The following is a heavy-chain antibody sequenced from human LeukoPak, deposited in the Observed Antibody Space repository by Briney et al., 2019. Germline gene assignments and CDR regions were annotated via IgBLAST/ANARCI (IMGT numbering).Heavy chain of an antibody. J-gene: IGHJ4*02. D-gene: IGHD2-15*01. CDR2: SNPNSGGT. CDR3: ARDVVVTNFDY. CDR1: GYTFTGYY. V-gene: IGHV1-2*06. Sequence: ASVKLSCKASGYTFTGYYMHWVRQAPGQRLEWMGRSNPNSGGTNYAQKFQVRVTMTRDTSIITAYMEPSRLRSDDTAVYYGARDVVVTNFDYWGQGTLVTVPS.